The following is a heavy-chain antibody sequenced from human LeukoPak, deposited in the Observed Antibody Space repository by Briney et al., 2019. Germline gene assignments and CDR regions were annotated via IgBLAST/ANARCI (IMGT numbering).Heavy chain of an antibody. CDR2: IYSGGST. CDR1: GFTVSSNY. V-gene: IGHV3-53*01. J-gene: IGHJ5*02. Sequence: GSLRLSCAASGFTVSSNYMSWVRQAPGRGLEWVSVIYSGGSTYYADSVKGRFTISRDNSKNTLYLQMNSLRAEDTAVYYCARGGVFCWFDPWGQGTLVTVSS. D-gene: IGHD2-8*01. CDR3: ARGGVFCWFDP.